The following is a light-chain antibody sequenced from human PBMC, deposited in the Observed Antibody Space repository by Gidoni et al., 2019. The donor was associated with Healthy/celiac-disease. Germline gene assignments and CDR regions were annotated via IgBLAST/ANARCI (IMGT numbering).Light chain of an antibody. CDR2: DAS. J-gene: IGKJ4*01. Sequence: DIQMTQSPTSLSASVGDRVTTTCQASQDISNNLNWYQQKPGEAPKLLIYDASNLETGVPSRFSGSGSWTDFTFTISSLLPEDIATYYCQQYDNLPPLTFGGGTKVEIK. V-gene: IGKV1-33*01. CDR1: QDISNN. CDR3: QQYDNLPPLT.